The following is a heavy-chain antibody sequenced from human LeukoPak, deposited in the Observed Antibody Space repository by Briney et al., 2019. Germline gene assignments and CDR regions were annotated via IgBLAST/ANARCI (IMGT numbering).Heavy chain of an antibody. V-gene: IGHV4-59*01. CDR3: ARDPTLGGGFDP. D-gene: IGHD7-27*01. CDR2: IYYSGST. CDR1: GGSISSYY. Sequence: SETLSLTCTVSGGSISSYYWSWIRQPPGKGLEWIGYIYYSGSTNYNPSLKSRVTISVDTSKNQFSLKLSSVTAADTAVYYCARDPTLGGGFDPWGQGTLVTVSS. J-gene: IGHJ5*02.